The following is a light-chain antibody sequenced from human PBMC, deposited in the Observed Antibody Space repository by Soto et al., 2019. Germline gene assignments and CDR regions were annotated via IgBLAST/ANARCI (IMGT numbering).Light chain of an antibody. J-gene: IGKJ3*01. CDR2: DAS. CDR1: QSVGGF. Sequence: EIVLTQSPATLSLSPGERATLSCRASQSVGGFLAWYQQRSGQTPRLLIYDASKRAPGIPARFSGSGSGTDFTLTISSLEPEDFAVYYCQHRSNWLGTFGPGTKVDFK. V-gene: IGKV3-11*01. CDR3: QHRSNWLGT.